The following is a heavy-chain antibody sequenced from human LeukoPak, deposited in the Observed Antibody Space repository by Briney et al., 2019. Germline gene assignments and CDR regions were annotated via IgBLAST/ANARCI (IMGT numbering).Heavy chain of an antibody. V-gene: IGHV3-23*01. CDR3: AKDLAYCGGDCYPYYFDY. CDR2: ISGSGGST. CDR1: GLTFSSYA. Sequence: GGSLRLSCAASGLTFSSYAMSWVRQAPGKGLEWVSAISGSGGSTYYADSVKGRFTISRDNSKNTLYLQMNSLRAEDTAVYYCAKDLAYCGGDCYPYYFDYWGQGTLVTVSS. D-gene: IGHD2-21*02. J-gene: IGHJ4*02.